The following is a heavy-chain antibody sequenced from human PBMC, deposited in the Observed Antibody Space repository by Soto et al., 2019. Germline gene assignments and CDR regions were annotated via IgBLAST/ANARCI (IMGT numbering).Heavy chain of an antibody. Sequence: QVQLLESGPGLVKPSQTLSLTCSVSGRPVSSGGYYWTWIRQFPGKGLEWIGYIYHIGSPSYNPSLKSRLSRSLDTSKNQCSLNLTSVTAADTAIYYCVRDRALDSSGHWFDSWGQGTLVTVSS. CDR2: IYHIGSP. V-gene: IGHV4-31*03. CDR3: VRDRALDSSGHWFDS. D-gene: IGHD6-19*01. CDR1: GRPVSSGGYY. J-gene: IGHJ5*01.